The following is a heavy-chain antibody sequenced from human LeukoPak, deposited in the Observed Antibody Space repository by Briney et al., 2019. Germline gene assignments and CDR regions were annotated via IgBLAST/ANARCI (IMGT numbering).Heavy chain of an antibody. V-gene: IGHV4-34*01. CDR3: ARGAAALFDY. J-gene: IGHJ4*02. CDR2: INHSGST. Sequence: PSETLSLTCAVYGGSFGGYYWSWVRQPPGKGLEWIGEINHSGSTNYNPSLKSRVTISVDTSKNQFSLKLSSVTAADTAVYYCARGAAALFDYWGQGTLVTVSS. CDR1: GGSFGGYY. D-gene: IGHD2-2*01.